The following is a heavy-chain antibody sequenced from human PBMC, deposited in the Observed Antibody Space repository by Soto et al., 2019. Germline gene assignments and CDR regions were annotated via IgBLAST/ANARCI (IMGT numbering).Heavy chain of an antibody. V-gene: IGHV4-59*01. CDR1: GGSISSYY. Sequence: QVQLQESGPGLVKPSETLSLTCTVSGGSISSYYWSWIRQPPGKGLAWIGYIYYSGSTNYNPSLQSRVTISVDTSKNQFSLKLSSVTAADTAVYYCARVLYSSSWYHAFDIWGQGTMVTVSS. CDR2: IYYSGST. D-gene: IGHD6-13*01. J-gene: IGHJ3*02. CDR3: ARVLYSSSWYHAFDI.